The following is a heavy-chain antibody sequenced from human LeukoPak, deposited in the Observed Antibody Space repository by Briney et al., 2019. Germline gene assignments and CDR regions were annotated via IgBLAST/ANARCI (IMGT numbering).Heavy chain of an antibody. CDR3: ARGPTMDGPIYSYYYMVV. CDR1: GGTFSSYA. D-gene: IGHD3-10*01. CDR2: IIPIFGTA. V-gene: IGHV1-69*01. J-gene: IGHJ6*03. Sequence: ASVKVSCKASGGTFSSYAISWVRQAPGQGLEWMGGIIPIFGTANYAQKFQGRVTITADESTSTAYMELSSLRSEDTAVYYCARGPTMDGPIYSYYYMVVWGKGTTVTVSS.